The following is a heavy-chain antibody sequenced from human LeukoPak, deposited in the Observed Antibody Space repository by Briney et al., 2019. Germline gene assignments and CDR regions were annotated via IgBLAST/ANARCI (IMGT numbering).Heavy chain of an antibody. J-gene: IGHJ4*02. CDR1: DDSFSSHY. CDR3: ARWPHCQDF. CDR2: ISYIGST. V-gene: IGHV4-59*11. Sequence: PSETLSVTCAVSDDSFSSHYWTWIRQPPGKGLEWIGYISYIGSTNYNPSLKSRVTISIDTSKNQFSLKLTSVTAADTAVYYCARWPHCQDFWGRGTRVTVSS.